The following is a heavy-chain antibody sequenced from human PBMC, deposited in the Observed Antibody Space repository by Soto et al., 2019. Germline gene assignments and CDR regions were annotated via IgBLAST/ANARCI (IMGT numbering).Heavy chain of an antibody. V-gene: IGHV1-69*01. CDR1: GGTFSSYA. Sequence: QVQLVQSGAEVKKPGSSVKVSCKASGGTFSSYAISWVRQAPGQGLEWMGGIIPIFGTANYAQKFQGRVTITADEYTSTAYMELSSLRSEDTAVYYCARDRGYYDSSGYNPYYFDYWGQGTLVTVSS. CDR2: IIPIFGTA. CDR3: ARDRGYYDSSGYNPYYFDY. D-gene: IGHD3-22*01. J-gene: IGHJ4*02.